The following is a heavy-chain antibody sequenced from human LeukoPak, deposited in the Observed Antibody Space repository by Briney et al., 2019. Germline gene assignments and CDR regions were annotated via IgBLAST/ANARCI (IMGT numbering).Heavy chain of an antibody. CDR2: IVSSGAGT. D-gene: IGHD5-24*01. Sequence: GGSLRLSCAASGFTFSSYAMSWVRQAPGKGLERVSMIVSSGAGTSNADSVKGRFTISRDNSKNTLYLQMNSLRAEDTAVYYCAKAKFYNLATFDYWGQGALVTVSS. CDR1: GFTFSSYA. J-gene: IGHJ4*02. CDR3: AKAKFYNLATFDY. V-gene: IGHV3-23*01.